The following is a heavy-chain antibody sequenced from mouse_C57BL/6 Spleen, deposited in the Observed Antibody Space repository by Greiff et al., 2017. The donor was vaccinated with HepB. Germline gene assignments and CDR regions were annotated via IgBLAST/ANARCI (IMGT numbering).Heavy chain of an antibody. D-gene: IGHD2-5*01. Sequence: QVHVKQPGAELVKPGASVKMSCKASGYTFTSYWITWVKQRPGQGLEWIGDIYPGSGSTNYNEKFKSKATLTVDTSSSTAYMQLSSLTSEDSAVYYCARFGSNGPWFAYWGQGTLVTVSA. CDR2: IYPGSGST. CDR3: ARFGSNGPWFAY. CDR1: GYTFTSYW. V-gene: IGHV1-55*01. J-gene: IGHJ3*01.